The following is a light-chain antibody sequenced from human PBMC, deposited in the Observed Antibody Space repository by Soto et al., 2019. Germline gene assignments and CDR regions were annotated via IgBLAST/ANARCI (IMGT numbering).Light chain of an antibody. CDR1: QSISSW. J-gene: IGKJ1*01. Sequence: DTQMTQSPSTLSASVGDRVSITCRASQSISSWLAWYQQKPGKAPNLLIYDASSLESGVPSRFSGSGSGTEFTRTISRLQPDDFATYDCQQYNSYTWTFGQGTKVEIK. CDR3: QQYNSYTWT. V-gene: IGKV1-5*01. CDR2: DAS.